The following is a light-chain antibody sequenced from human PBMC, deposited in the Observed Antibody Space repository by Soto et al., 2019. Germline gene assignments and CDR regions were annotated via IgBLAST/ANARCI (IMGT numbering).Light chain of an antibody. CDR2: GDN. J-gene: IGLJ3*02. CDR1: NSNIGASND. V-gene: IGLV1-40*01. Sequence: QSVLTQPPSVSGAPGQRVTISCTGGNSNIGASNDVHWYQQIPGTAPKLLIYGDNNRPSGVPDGFSGSKSGTSASLAITGLQAEDEADYYCHSYDSSLSGSVFGGGTKLTVL. CDR3: HSYDSSLSGSV.